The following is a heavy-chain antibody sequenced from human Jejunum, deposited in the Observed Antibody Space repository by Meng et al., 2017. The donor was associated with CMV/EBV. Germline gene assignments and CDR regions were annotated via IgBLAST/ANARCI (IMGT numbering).Heavy chain of an antibody. CDR1: GGSIISSAYY. Sequence: GGSIISSAYYWAWIRQPPGKGLEWIGSVSFSGNAYYHPSVKSRVTILIDTSRSQFSLNLTSVTAADTAIYYCAREFVGSSGRLDPWGQGTLVTVSS. V-gene: IGHV4-39*07. CDR2: VSFSGNA. D-gene: IGHD1-26*01. CDR3: AREFVGSSGRLDP. J-gene: IGHJ5*02.